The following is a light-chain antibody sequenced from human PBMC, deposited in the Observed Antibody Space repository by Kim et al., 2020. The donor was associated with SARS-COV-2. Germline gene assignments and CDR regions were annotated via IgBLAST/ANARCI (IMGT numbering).Light chain of an antibody. CDR2: DAS. Sequence: PGERATLSCRASQSVSSYLAWYQQKPGQAPRLLIYDASNRATGIPARFSGSGSGTDFTLTISSLEPEDFAVYYCQQRSNWPPGLTFGGGTKVDIK. CDR1: QSVSSY. J-gene: IGKJ4*01. CDR3: QQRSNWPPGLT. V-gene: IGKV3-11*01.